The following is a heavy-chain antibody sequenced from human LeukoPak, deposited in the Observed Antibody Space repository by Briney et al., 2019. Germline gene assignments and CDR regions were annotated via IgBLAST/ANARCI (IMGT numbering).Heavy chain of an antibody. Sequence: SGGSLRLSCAASGFTFSSYAMSWVRQAPGKGLEWVSAISGSGGSTYYADSVKGRFTISRDNSKNTLYLQMNSLRAEDTAVYYCARGYDFWSLLTGYWGQGTLVTVSS. CDR2: ISGSGGST. J-gene: IGHJ4*02. D-gene: IGHD3-3*01. CDR3: ARGYDFWSLLTGY. CDR1: GFTFSSYA. V-gene: IGHV3-23*01.